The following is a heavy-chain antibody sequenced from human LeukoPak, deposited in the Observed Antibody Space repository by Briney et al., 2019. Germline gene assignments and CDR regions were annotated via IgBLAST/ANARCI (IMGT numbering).Heavy chain of an antibody. V-gene: IGHV4-31*03. CDR3: ARSGVQGRGYSGSWLFDY. CDR1: GGSISSGGYY. CDR2: IYYSGST. D-gene: IGHD6-13*01. J-gene: IGHJ4*02. Sequence: PSETLSLTCTVSGGSISSGGYYWSWIRQHPGKGLEWIGYIYYSGSTYYNPSLKSRVTISVDTSKNQFSLKLSSVTAADTAVYYCARSGVQGRGYSGSWLFDYWGQGTLVTVSS.